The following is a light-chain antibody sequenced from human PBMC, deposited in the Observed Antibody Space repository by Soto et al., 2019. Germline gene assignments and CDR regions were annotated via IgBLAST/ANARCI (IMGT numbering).Light chain of an antibody. CDR2: EAS. CDR1: SSDVGSYNL. J-gene: IGLJ1*01. Sequence: QSVLTRPASVSGAAGQAITISCTGTSSDVGSYNLVSWYQQHPGKAPKLMIYEASKRPSGVSNRFSGSKSGNTASLTISGLQAEDEADYYCCSYAGSSTPLIFGTGTKVTVL. CDR3: CSYAGSSTPLI. V-gene: IGLV2-23*01.